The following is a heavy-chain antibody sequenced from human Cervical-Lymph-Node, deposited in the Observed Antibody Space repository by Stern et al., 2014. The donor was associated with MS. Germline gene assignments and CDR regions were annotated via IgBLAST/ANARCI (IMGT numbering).Heavy chain of an antibody. CDR3: ARTTTGTFDH. CDR2: IYADDSDT. D-gene: IGHD4-11*01. Sequence: VQLVQSGAEVKKPGESLKISCKVSGYIFTNSWIGWVRQMPGRGLEWMGIIYADDSDTTYRPAFQGQVTFSVDKSTRSAYLQWGSLRASDTAMYYCARTTTGTFDHWGQGTLVTVSS. J-gene: IGHJ4*02. CDR1: GYIFTNSW. V-gene: IGHV5-51*03.